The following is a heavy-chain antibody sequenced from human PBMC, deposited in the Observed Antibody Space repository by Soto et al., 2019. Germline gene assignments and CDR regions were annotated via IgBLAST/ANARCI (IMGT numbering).Heavy chain of an antibody. Sequence: EVQLVESGGGLVQPGESLRLSCVVSGFTISSYWMHWVRQAPGKGLVWVSRINGDGSSTNYADSVKGQFTISRDNAKNTLYLQMNTLRAEDTAVYYCAIAVAGPTAIAYWGQGNQVTVSS. CDR3: AIAVAGPTAIAY. CDR1: GFTISSYW. J-gene: IGHJ4*02. V-gene: IGHV3-74*01. D-gene: IGHD6-19*01. CDR2: INGDGSST.